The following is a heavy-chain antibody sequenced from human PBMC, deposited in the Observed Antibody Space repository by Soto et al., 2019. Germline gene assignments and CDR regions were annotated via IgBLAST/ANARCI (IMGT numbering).Heavy chain of an antibody. V-gene: IGHV3-30*03. J-gene: IGHJ4*02. D-gene: IGHD2-2*01. CDR1: GSSFNTFV. CDR2: IAYDGSDK. CDR3: ATSPNFYCSSYHSYKYYLDY. Sequence: FIILSWAACGSSFNTFVMCWVRPAGGKGLGWGAVIAYDGSDKYYSDYVRGQFTISRDNSMNTLYLQMNSLTTEHTAVYYCATSPNFYCSSYHSYKYYLDYWGQGTLVTVSS.